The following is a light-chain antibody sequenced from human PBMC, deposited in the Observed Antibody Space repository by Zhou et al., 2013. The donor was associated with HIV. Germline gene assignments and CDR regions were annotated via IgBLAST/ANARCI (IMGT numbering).Light chain of an antibody. Sequence: DIVMTQSPLSLPVTPGEPASISCRSSQSLVHSNGYNYLDWYLQKPGQSPQLLIYLGSNRASGVPDRFSGSGSGTDFTLKISRVEAEDVGVYYCMQALQTPFTFGGGTKVEIK. J-gene: IGKJ4*01. V-gene: IGKV2-28*01. CDR1: QSLVHSNGYNY. CDR2: LGS. CDR3: MQALQTPFT.